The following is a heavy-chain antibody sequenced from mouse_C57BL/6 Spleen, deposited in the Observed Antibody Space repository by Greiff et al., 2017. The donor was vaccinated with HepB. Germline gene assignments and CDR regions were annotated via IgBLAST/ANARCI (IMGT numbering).Heavy chain of an antibody. CDR1: GYTFTSYW. D-gene: IGHD2-4*01. CDR3: AIPHYDYDGDDY. Sequence: QVQLKQPGAELVKPGASVKVSCKASGYTFTSYWMHWVKQRPGQGLEWIGRIHPSDSDTNYNQKFKGKATLTVDKSSSTAYMQLSSLTSEDSAVYYCAIPHYDYDGDDYWGQGTTLTVSS. V-gene: IGHV1-74*01. J-gene: IGHJ2*01. CDR2: IHPSDSDT.